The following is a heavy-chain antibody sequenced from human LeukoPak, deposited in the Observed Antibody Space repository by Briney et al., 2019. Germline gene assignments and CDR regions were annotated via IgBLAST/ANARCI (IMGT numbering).Heavy chain of an antibody. CDR2: ISSSGSTI. Sequence: GGSLRLSCAASGFTFSSYEMNWVRQAPGKGLEWVSYISSSGSTIYYADSVKGRFTISRDNAKNSLYLQMNSLRAEDTAVYYCARVGYSYGYMGYPWGQGTLVTVSS. V-gene: IGHV3-48*03. CDR3: ARVGYSYGYMGYP. D-gene: IGHD5-18*01. J-gene: IGHJ5*02. CDR1: GFTFSSYE.